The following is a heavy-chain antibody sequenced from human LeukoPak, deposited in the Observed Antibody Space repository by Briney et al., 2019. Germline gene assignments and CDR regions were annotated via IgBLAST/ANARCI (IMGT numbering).Heavy chain of an antibody. D-gene: IGHD4-17*01. CDR1: GFKFADYG. V-gene: IGHV3-20*04. CDR3: ARAGGSTVSHSDY. Sequence: GGSLRLSCVVSGFKFADYGMWWVRRPPGKGLEWVSRINWSGRSVDYADSVKGRFTISKDNAKNSLYLQMNSLRAEDTAVYYCARAGGSTVSHSDYWGQGTLVTVSS. CDR2: INWSGRSV. J-gene: IGHJ4*02.